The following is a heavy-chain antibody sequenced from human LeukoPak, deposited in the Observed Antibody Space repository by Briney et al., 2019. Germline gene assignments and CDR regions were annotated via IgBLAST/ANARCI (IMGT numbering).Heavy chain of an antibody. D-gene: IGHD3-22*01. CDR3: ASLKGGYYFVDY. CDR1: GGSISSSSYY. V-gene: IGHV4-39*01. CDR2: IYYSGST. J-gene: IGHJ4*02. Sequence: PSEALSLTCTVSGGSISSSSYYWGWIRQPPGKGLEWIGSIYYSGSTYYNPSLKSRVTISVDTSKNQFSLKLSSVTAADTAVYYCASLKGGYYFVDYWGQGTLVTVSS.